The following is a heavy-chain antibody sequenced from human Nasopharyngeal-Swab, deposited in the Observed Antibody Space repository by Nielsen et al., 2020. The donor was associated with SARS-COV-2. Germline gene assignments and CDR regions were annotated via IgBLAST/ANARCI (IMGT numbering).Heavy chain of an antibody. CDR3: AKDSVIFDYSRHWYFDL. CDR1: GFTFSSYG. D-gene: IGHD3/OR15-3a*01. Sequence: GESLKISCAASGFTFSSYGMLWVRQAPGKGLEWVAVISYDGSNKYYADSVKGRFTISRDNSKNTLYLQMNSLRAEDTAVYYCAKDSVIFDYSRHWYFDLWGRGTLVTVSS. J-gene: IGHJ2*01. CDR2: ISYDGSNK. V-gene: IGHV3-30*18.